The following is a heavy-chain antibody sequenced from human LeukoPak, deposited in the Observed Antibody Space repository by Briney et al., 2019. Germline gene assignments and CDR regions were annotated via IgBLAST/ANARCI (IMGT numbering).Heavy chain of an antibody. CDR2: ISSSGSTI. CDR1: GFTFSSYA. J-gene: IGHJ3*02. V-gene: IGHV3-48*03. CDR3: ARAPPEYYYDSSGQQVAFDI. D-gene: IGHD3-22*01. Sequence: PGGSLRLSCAASGFTFSSYAMNWVRKAPGKGLEWVSYISSSGSTIYYADSVKGRFTISRDNAKNSLYLQMNSLRAEDTAVYYCARAPPEYYYDSSGQQVAFDIWGQGTMVTVSS.